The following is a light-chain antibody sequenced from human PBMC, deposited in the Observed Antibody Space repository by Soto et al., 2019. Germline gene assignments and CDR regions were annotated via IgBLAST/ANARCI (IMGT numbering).Light chain of an antibody. CDR3: SSYRSSTTYV. CDR2: EVS. CDR1: SSDVGGYKY. J-gene: IGLJ1*01. V-gene: IGLV2-14*01. Sequence: QSVLTQPASVSGSPGQSITISCTGTSSDVGGYKYVSWYQQHPDKAPKLIIFEVSNRPSGISSRFSGSKSGNTASLTISGLQAEDEADYYCSSYRSSTTYVFGTGTKLTVL.